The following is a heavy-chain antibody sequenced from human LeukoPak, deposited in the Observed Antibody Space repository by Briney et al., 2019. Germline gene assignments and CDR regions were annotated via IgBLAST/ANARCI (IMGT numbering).Heavy chain of an antibody. CDR3: AKDRCSNGIGCYYYYMDV. J-gene: IGHJ6*03. Sequence: PGGSLRLSCAASGFTFSSYGMHWVRQAPGKGLEWVTYIQYDGSNEQFADSVKGRFSISRDSSKNILYLQVNSLRAEDTAVYYCAKDRCSNGIGCYYYYMDVWGKGTTVTIYS. V-gene: IGHV3-30*02. CDR2: IQYDGSNE. D-gene: IGHD2-8*01. CDR1: GFTFSSYG.